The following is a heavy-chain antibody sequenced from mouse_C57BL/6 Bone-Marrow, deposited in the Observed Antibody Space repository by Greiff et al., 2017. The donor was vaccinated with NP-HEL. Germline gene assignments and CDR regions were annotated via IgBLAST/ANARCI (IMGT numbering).Heavy chain of an antibody. J-gene: IGHJ2*01. D-gene: IGHD2-2*01. V-gene: IGHV1-19*01. CDR2: INPYNGGT. CDR3: ARVIWLRRYYFDY. CDR1: GYTFTDYY. Sequence: EVQLQQSGPVLVKPGASVKMSCKASGYTFTDYYMNWVKQSHGKSLEWIGVINPYNGGTSYNQKFKGKATLTVDKSSSTAYMELNSLTSEDSAVYYCARVIWLRRYYFDYWGQGTTLTVSS.